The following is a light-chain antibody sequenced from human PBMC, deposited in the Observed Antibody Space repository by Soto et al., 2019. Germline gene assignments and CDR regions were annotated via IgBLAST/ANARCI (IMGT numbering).Light chain of an antibody. CDR1: QGISTF. CDR3: QQLHSYPIT. J-gene: IGKJ5*01. V-gene: IGKV1-9*01. Sequence: IHLSQSPSSLSASVGYRFPITCRASQGISTFLAWYQQKPGKAPKPLIYAASTLQSGVPSRFRGSGSGTDYTLTISSLQPEDSEPYYCQQLHSYPITFGHGTRVEIK. CDR2: AAS.